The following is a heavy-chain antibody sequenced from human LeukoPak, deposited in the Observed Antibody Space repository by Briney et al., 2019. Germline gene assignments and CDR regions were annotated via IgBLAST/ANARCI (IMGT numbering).Heavy chain of an antibody. CDR3: AKRIYDFWSGYYRRAENHFDY. Sequence: GGSLRLSCAASGFTFSSYAMSWVRQAPGKGLEWVSAISGSGGSTYYADSVNGRFTISRDNPKNTLYLQMNRLRAEDTAVYYCAKRIYDFWSGYYRRAENHFDYWGQGTLVTVSS. D-gene: IGHD3-3*01. CDR1: GFTFSSYA. J-gene: IGHJ4*02. CDR2: ISGSGGST. V-gene: IGHV3-23*01.